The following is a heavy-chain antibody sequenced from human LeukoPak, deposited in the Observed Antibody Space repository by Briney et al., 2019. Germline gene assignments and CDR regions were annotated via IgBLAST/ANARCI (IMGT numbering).Heavy chain of an antibody. Sequence: GGSLRLSCAASGFSFSGYGMHWVRQAPGKGLEWVAVISYDGSDKKYGDSVKGRFTISRDNAKNSLYLQMNSLRAEDTAVYYCARDPAVNSGSYPDAFDIWGQGTMVTVSS. V-gene: IGHV3-30*03. CDR3: ARDPAVNSGSYPDAFDI. CDR1: GFSFSGYG. D-gene: IGHD1-26*01. CDR2: ISYDGSDK. J-gene: IGHJ3*02.